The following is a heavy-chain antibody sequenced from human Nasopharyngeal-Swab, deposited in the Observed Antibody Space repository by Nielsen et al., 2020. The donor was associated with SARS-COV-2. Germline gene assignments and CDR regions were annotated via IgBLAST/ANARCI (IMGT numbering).Heavy chain of an antibody. CDR3: PRESKWGRRGWFYFDS. V-gene: IGHV1-2*06. J-gene: IGHJ4*02. CDR2: VNPNTGGT. Sequence: ASVKVSCKASGYTFTSYGISWVRQAPGQGLGWMGRVNPNTGGTDYAQNFQGRVIMSRDTSITTAYLELSSLTSDDTAVFYCPRESKWGRRGWFYFDSWAREPWSPSPQ. D-gene: IGHD1-26*01. CDR1: GYTFTSYG.